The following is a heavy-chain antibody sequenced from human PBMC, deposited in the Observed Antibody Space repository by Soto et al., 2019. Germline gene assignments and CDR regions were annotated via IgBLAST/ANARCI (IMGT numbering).Heavy chain of an antibody. D-gene: IGHD6-13*01. Sequence: PGGSLRLSCAASGFTFSNYWMNWVRQAPGKGLEWVACIKQDGSETFYVDSVKGRFTISRDNAKNSLYLQMNSLRVEDTAVYYCASAAAARTCDDGFDVWGQGTMVTVS. J-gene: IGHJ3*01. CDR3: ASAAAARTCDDGFDV. V-gene: IGHV3-7*01. CDR2: IKQDGSET. CDR1: GFTFSNYW.